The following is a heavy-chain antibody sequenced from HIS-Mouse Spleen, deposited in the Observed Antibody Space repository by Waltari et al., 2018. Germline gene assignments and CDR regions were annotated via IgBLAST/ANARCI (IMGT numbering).Heavy chain of an antibody. V-gene: IGHV1-18*01. CDR3: ARDHSSSWYYYYYGMDV. J-gene: IGHJ6*02. CDR2: ISAYNGNT. Sequence: QVQLVQSGAEVQKPGAAVKVSCKASGYTFTSYGLRRVRQAPGQELEWMGWISAYNGNTNYAQKLQGRVTMTTDTSTSTAYMELRSLRSDDTAVYYCARDHSSSWYYYYYGMDVWGQGTTVTVSS. CDR1: GYTFTSYG. D-gene: IGHD6-13*01.